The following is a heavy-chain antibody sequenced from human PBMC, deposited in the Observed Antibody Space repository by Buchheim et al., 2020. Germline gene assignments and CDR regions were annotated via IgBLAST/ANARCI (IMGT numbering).Heavy chain of an antibody. D-gene: IGHD2-15*01. CDR1: GYTFMDYY. V-gene: IGHV1-2*04. Sequence: QVQLVQSEAEMKKPGASVKVSRKASGYTFMDYYMHWVRQAPGQGPEWMGWINPKSGGTFLARKFQGSVSMTWDTSINTAYMELSRLRSADTAVYYCARGGCSGSNCYRYNWFDPWGQGTL. CDR3: ARGGCSGSNCYRYNWFDP. J-gene: IGHJ5*02. CDR2: INPKSGGT.